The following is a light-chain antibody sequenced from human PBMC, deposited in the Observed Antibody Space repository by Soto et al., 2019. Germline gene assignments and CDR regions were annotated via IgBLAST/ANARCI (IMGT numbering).Light chain of an antibody. CDR2: DIS. J-gene: IGKJ5*01. Sequence: MTQVPTLPAASSGGETPLSFRAAQDVTTNFAWYQLRRGQPPRLLIYDISTRATGVPARFSGSGSGTEFTLTISGLQSEDFALYFCQQYNNWPFSFGPGTRLEI. V-gene: IGKV3-15*01. CDR3: QQYNNWPFS. CDR1: QDVTTN.